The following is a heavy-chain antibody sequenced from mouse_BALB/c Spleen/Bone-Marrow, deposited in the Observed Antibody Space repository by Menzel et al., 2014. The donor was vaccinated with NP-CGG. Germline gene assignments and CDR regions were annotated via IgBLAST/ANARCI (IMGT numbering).Heavy chain of an antibody. CDR1: GFNIKDTY. CDR2: IDPANGNT. D-gene: IGHD2-14*01. Sequence: EVQRVESGAELVKPGASVKLSCTASGFNIKDTYMHWVKQRPEQGLEWIGRIDPANGNTKYDPKFQGKATITADTSSNTAYLQLSSLTSEDTAVYYCAAYYRYSAWFAYWGQGTLVTVSA. V-gene: IGHV14-3*02. CDR3: AAYYRYSAWFAY. J-gene: IGHJ3*01.